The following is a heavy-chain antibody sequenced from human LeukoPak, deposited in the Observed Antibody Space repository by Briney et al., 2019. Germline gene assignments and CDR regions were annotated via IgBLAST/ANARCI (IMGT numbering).Heavy chain of an antibody. CDR2: FSGSGGST. CDR3: AKSGLNRFDY. D-gene: IGHD2-15*01. CDR1: GFTVSSNY. Sequence: AGGSLRLSCAASGFTVSSNYMSWVRQAPGKGLEWVSTFSGSGGSTHYADSVKGRFTISRDNSKNTLYLQMNSLRAEDTAVYYCAKSGLNRFDYWGQGTLVTVSS. V-gene: IGHV3-23*01. J-gene: IGHJ4*02.